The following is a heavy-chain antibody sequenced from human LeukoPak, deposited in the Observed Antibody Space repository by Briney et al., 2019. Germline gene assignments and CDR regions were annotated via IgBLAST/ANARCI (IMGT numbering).Heavy chain of an antibody. CDR1: GGSISSYY. Sequence: PSETLSLTCTVSGGSISSYYWSWIRQPPGKGLEWIGYIYYSGSINYNPSLKSRVTISVDTSKNQFSLKLSSVTAADTAVYYCARESSGYYYFDYWGQGTLVTVSS. V-gene: IGHV4-59*01. D-gene: IGHD3-22*01. CDR2: IYYSGSI. J-gene: IGHJ4*02. CDR3: ARESSGYYYFDY.